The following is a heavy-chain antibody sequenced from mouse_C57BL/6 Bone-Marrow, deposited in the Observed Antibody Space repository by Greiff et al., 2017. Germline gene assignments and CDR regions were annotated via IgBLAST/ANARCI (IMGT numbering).Heavy chain of an antibody. J-gene: IGHJ3*01. V-gene: IGHV1-55*01. CDR1: GYTFTSYW. CDR3: ARRFAY. Sequence: QVQLQQPGAELVKPGASVKMSCQASGYTFTSYWITWVKPRPGQGLEWMGDIYPGSGSTNYNEKFKSKATLTVDTSSSTAYMQLSSLTAEDSAVYSCARRFAYWGQGTLVTVAA. CDR2: IYPGSGST.